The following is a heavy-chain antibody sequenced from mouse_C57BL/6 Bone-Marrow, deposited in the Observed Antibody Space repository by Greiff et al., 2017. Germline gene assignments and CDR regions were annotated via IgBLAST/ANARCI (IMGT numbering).Heavy chain of an antibody. D-gene: IGHD2-13*01. V-gene: IGHV1-18*01. CDR1: GYTFTDYN. J-gene: IGHJ4*01. CDR2: INPNNGGT. CDR3: ARQNPPMTSYAMDY. Sequence: VQLQQSGPELVKPGASVKIPCKASGYTFTDYNMDWVKQSHGKSLEWIGDINPNNGGTIYNQKFKGKATLTVDKSSSTAYMELRSLTSEDTAVYYCARQNPPMTSYAMDYWGQGTSVTVSS.